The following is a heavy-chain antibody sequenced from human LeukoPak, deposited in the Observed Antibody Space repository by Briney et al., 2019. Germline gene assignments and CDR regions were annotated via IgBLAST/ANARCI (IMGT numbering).Heavy chain of an antibody. D-gene: IGHD1-1*01. CDR3: ARDLRNVLDNLYYFDY. CDR2: INTNTGNP. Sequence: ASVKVSCKASGYTFTSYAMNWVRQAPGQGLEWMGWINTNTGNPTYAQGFTGRFVFSLDTSVSTAYLQISSLKAEDTAVYYCARDLRNVLDNLYYFDYWGQGTLVTVSS. J-gene: IGHJ4*02. CDR1: GYTFTSYA. V-gene: IGHV7-4-1*02.